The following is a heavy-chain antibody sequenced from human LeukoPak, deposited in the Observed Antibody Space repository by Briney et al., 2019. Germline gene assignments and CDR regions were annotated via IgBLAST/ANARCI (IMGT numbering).Heavy chain of an antibody. CDR3: ARDHPIAAAGTGEFDY. CDR1: VYTFTSYY. CDR2: INPSGGST. D-gene: IGHD6-13*01. J-gene: IGHJ4*02. Sequence: ASVKVSCKASVYTFTSYYMHWVRQAPGQGLEWMGIINPSGGSTSYAQKFQGRVTMTRDMSTSTVYMELSSLRSEDTAVYYCARDHPIAAAGTGEFDYWGQGTLVTVSS. V-gene: IGHV1-46*01.